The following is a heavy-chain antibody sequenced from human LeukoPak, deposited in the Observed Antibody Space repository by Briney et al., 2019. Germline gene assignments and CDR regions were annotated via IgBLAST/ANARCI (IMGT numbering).Heavy chain of an antibody. CDR2: ISLAGQT. Sequence: PSETLSLTCGVSGGSISGTNWWSWVRQPPGQGLEWIGEISLAGQTNYNPTLNGRVTMSLDKSSNQLSLHLTSVTAADTATYFCSRESGPFCPFGYWGQGTLVIVSS. CDR3: SRESGPFCPFGY. D-gene: IGHD1-26*01. V-gene: IGHV4/OR15-8*02. CDR1: GGSISGTNW. J-gene: IGHJ4*02.